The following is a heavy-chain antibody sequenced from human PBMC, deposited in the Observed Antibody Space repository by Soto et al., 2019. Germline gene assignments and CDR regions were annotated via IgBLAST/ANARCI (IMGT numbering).Heavy chain of an antibody. D-gene: IGHD5-12*01. CDR3: ARGGALGYSGYGSYGMDV. CDR2: IIPIFGTA. V-gene: IGHV1-69*12. CDR1: GGTFSSYA. J-gene: IGHJ6*02. Sequence: QVQLVQSGAEVKKPGSSVKVSCKASGGTFSSYAISWVRQAPGQGLEWMGGIIPIFGTANYAQKFQGRVTITADESTSTAYMELSSLRSEDTAVYYCARGGALGYSGYGSYGMDVWGQGTTVTVSS.